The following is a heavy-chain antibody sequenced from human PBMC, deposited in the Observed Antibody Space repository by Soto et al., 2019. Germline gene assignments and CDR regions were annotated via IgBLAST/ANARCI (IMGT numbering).Heavy chain of an antibody. Sequence: KPSETLSLTCAVYGGSFSAYYWSWIRQPPGKGLEWIGEINHSGGTSYNPSLKSRVTISVDTSKSQFSLKLTSVTAADRAVYYCARGSVHTLDSSGLYEYWGQGNPVTVSS. V-gene: IGHV4-34*01. J-gene: IGHJ1*01. CDR2: INHSGGT. D-gene: IGHD3-22*01. CDR1: GGSFSAYY. CDR3: ARGSVHTLDSSGLYEY.